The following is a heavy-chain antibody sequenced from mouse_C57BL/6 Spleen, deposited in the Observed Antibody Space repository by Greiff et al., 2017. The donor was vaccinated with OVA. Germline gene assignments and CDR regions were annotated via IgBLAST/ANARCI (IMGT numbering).Heavy chain of an antibody. V-gene: IGHV1-15*01. CDR1: GYTFTDYE. CDR3: RRRGGYYGYYFDY. Sequence: VQLQQSGAELARPGASVTLSCKASGYTFTDYEMHWVKQTPVHGLEWIGAIDPETGGTAYNQKFKGKAILTADKSSSTAYMELRSLTSEDSAVYCGRRRGGYYGYYFDYWGQGTTLTVSS. D-gene: IGHD1-1*01. J-gene: IGHJ2*01. CDR2: IDPETGGT.